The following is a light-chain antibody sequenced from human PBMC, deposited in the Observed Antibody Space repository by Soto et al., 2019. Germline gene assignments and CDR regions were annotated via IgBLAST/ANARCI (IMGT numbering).Light chain of an antibody. J-gene: IGKJ3*01. CDR3: QQYNNWPPFT. Sequence: VVLTQSPATLYVSPGESDTLSCRASQSISRNLAWYHQKPGQSPRLLIYDASIRATDIPARYTGSGSEREFTLTIDSRQSEDFALYDCQQYNNWPPFTFGPGTQVDI. V-gene: IGKV3-15*01. CDR2: DAS. CDR1: QSISRN.